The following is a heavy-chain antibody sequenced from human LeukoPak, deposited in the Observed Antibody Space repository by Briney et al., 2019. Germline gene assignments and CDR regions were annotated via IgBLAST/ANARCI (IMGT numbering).Heavy chain of an antibody. J-gene: IGHJ4*02. Sequence: SETLSLTCTVSGGSITNYYWGWIRQPPGKGLEWIGYAYDSGSTNYNPSLESRVTISVDTPKNQFSLKLSSVTAADTAVYYCARRGGSWKANYYFDYWGQGTLVTVSS. CDR2: AYDSGST. CDR3: ARRGGSWKANYYFDY. V-gene: IGHV4-59*08. CDR1: GGSITNYY. D-gene: IGHD2-15*01.